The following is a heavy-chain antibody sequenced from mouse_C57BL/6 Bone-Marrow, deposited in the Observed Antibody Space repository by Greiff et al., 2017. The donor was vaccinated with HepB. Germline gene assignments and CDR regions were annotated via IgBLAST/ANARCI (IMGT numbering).Heavy chain of an antibody. CDR3: TRDYYGSRGYAMDY. CDR1: GFNIKDDY. Sequence: VQLQQSGAELVRPGASVKLSCTASGFNIKDDYMHWVKQRPEQGLEWIGWIDPENGDTEYASKLQGKATITADTSSNTAYLQLSSLTSEDTAVYYCTRDYYGSRGYAMDYWGQGTSVTVSS. J-gene: IGHJ4*01. V-gene: IGHV14-4*01. D-gene: IGHD1-1*01. CDR2: IDPENGDT.